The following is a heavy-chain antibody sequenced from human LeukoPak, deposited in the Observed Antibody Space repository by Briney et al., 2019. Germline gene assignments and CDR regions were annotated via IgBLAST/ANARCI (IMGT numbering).Heavy chain of an antibody. CDR3: ARDGLPAAGTLFDS. Sequence: PSETLSLTCTVSGGSISSYYWSWIRQPAGKGLDWIGRIHTSGSTNQNPSLKSRVTMSVDTSKNQFSLKLSSVTAADTAVYYCARDGLPAAGTLFDSWGQGTLVTVSS. J-gene: IGHJ4*02. CDR2: IHTSGST. V-gene: IGHV4-4*07. CDR1: GGSISSYY. D-gene: IGHD6-13*01.